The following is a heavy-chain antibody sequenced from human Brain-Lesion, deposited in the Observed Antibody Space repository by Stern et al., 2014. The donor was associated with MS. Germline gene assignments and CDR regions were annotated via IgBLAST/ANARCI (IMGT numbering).Heavy chain of an antibody. Sequence: VQLEESGPGLVKPSQTLSLSCTVSGGSISSGGYYWSWIRQPAGKGLEWIGRIFNSGSTRYNPPPQGRVPTSIDTSKDPFSLRLNPMTAADTAVYYCARGRVVPGFQYYATDVWGQGTTVIVSS. CDR3: ARGRVVPGFQYYATDV. D-gene: IGHD2-2*01. V-gene: IGHV4-61*02. J-gene: IGHJ6*02. CDR1: GGSISSGGYY. CDR2: IFNSGST.